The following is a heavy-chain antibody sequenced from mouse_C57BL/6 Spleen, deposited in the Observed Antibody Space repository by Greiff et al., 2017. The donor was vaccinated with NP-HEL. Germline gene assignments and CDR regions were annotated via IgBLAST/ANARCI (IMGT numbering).Heavy chain of an antibody. J-gene: IGHJ2*01. D-gene: IGHD1-1*01. Sequence: QVQLQQSGAELARPGASVKLSCKASGYTFTSYWMHWVKQRPGQGLEWIGMIHPNSGSTNYNEKFKSKATLTVDKSSSTAYMQLSSLTSEDSAVYYCARNYGTLDYWGQGTTLTVSS. CDR3: ARNYGTLDY. V-gene: IGHV1-64*01. CDR2: IHPNSGST. CDR1: GYTFTSYW.